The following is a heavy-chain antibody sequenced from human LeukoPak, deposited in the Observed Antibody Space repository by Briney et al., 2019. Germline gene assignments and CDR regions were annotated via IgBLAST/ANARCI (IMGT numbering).Heavy chain of an antibody. V-gene: IGHV1-69*05. J-gene: IGHJ4*02. Sequence: VASVKVSCKASGGTFSSYAISWVRQAPGQGLEWMGRIIPIFGTANYAQKFQGRVTITTDESTSTAYMELSSLRSEDTAIYYCARDWPYSSSSSDYWGQGTLVTVSS. D-gene: IGHD6-6*01. CDR1: GGTFSSYA. CDR2: IIPIFGTA. CDR3: ARDWPYSSSSSDY.